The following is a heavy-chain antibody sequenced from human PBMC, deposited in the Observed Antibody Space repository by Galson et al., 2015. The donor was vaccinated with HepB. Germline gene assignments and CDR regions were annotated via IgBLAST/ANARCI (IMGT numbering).Heavy chain of an antibody. D-gene: IGHD5-24*01. V-gene: IGHV1-46*01. Sequence: SVKVSCKASGYTFTSYYMHWVRQAPGQGLEWMGLISPNGGSTNYAQKFQGRVTMTRDTSTSTVYMELSSLRSEDTAVYYCARAVIRRDAYNFDAFDIWGQGTMVTVSS. CDR2: ISPNGGST. J-gene: IGHJ3*02. CDR1: GYTFTSYY. CDR3: ARAVIRRDAYNFDAFDI.